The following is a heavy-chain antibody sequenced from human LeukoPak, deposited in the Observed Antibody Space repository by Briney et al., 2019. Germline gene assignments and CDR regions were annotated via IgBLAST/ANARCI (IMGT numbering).Heavy chain of an antibody. Sequence: ASVKVSCKASGYTFTTYYIHWVRQAPGQGLEWMGIINPTGSTIYAQKFQGRVTMIRDTSTSTGSMELSSLISDDTAVYYCAREMPSTYFFDYWGQGTLVTVSS. CDR3: AREMPSTYFFDY. D-gene: IGHD2-2*01. V-gene: IGHV1-46*01. CDR1: GYTFTTYY. CDR2: INPTGST. J-gene: IGHJ4*02.